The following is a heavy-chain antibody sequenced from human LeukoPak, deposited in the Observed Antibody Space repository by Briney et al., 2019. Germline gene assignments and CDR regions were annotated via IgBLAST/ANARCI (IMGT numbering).Heavy chain of an antibody. J-gene: IGHJ4*02. CDR3: AKDWGDLSFYFDY. CDR2: ISGSGGST. V-gene: IGHV3-23*01. D-gene: IGHD3-16*01. CDR1: GFTFSSYA. Sequence: PGASLRLPCAASGFTFSSYAMSWVRQAPGKGLEWVSAISGSGGSTYYADSVKGRFTISRDNSKNTLYLQMNSLRAEDTAVYYCAKDWGDLSFYFDYWGQGTLVTVSS.